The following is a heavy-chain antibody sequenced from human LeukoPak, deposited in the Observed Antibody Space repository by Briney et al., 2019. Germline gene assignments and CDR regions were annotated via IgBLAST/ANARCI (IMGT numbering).Heavy chain of an antibody. CDR2: ISGSGGTT. V-gene: IGHV3-23*01. Sequence: PGGSLRLSCAASGITFSTYAMTWVRQAPGKGLEWVSLISGSGGTTYYADSAKGRFTISRDNSKNTLDLQLNSLRVDDTAIYYCANPLVRSSWLLDYWGRGTLVTVSA. J-gene: IGHJ4*02. CDR3: ANPLVRSSWLLDY. CDR1: GITFSTYA. D-gene: IGHD6-13*01.